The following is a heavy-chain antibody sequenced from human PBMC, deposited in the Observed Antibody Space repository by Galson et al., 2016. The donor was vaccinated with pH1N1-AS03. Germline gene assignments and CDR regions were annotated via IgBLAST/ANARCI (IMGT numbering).Heavy chain of an antibody. CDR1: GFTFSSYA. CDR3: VADFDY. J-gene: IGHJ4*02. D-gene: IGHD6-13*01. V-gene: IGHV3-30*01. Sequence: SLRLSCAASGFTFSSYAMHWVRQAPGKGLEWVAVISYDETNKYYADSVKARFTISRDNSKNTLYLQMNSLRVEDTAVYYCVADFDYWGQGTLVTVSS. CDR2: ISYDETNK.